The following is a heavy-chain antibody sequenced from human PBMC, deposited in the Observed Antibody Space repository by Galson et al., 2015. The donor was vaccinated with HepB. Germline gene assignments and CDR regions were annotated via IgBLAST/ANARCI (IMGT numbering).Heavy chain of an antibody. CDR2: ISGSGDST. D-gene: IGHD3-16*02. CDR1: GFTFSSYA. V-gene: IGHV3-23*01. J-gene: IGHJ4*02. Sequence: SLRLSCAASGFTFSSYAMTWVRQAPGKGLEWVSAISGSGDSTYYADSVKGRFTISRDNFKNTLYLQMNSLRAEDTAVYYCATTAFWGSNRDYWGQGTLVTVSS. CDR3: ATTAFWGSNRDY.